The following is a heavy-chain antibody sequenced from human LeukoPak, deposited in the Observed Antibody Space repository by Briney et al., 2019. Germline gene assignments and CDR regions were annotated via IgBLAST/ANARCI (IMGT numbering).Heavy chain of an antibody. CDR3: ARATNEGYCSGGSCYYFDY. CDR2: IKQDGSEK. V-gene: IGHV3-7*01. D-gene: IGHD2-15*01. CDR1: GFTFSSYW. J-gene: IGHJ4*02. Sequence: GGSLRLSCAASGFTFSSYWMSWVRQAPGKGLEWVANIKQDGSEKYYVDSVKGRFTISRDNAKNSLYLQMNSLRAEDTAVYYCARATNEGYCSGGSCYYFDYWGQGTLVIVSS.